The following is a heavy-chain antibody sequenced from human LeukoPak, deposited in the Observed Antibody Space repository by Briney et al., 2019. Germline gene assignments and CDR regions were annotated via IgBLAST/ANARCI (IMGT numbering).Heavy chain of an antibody. D-gene: IGHD6-19*01. CDR1: GDSVSSNSAT. CDR3: ARDMSSSGWYVSQYYYYYGMDV. J-gene: IGHJ6*02. Sequence: QSQTLSLTCAISGDSVSSNSATWNWIRQSPSRGLEWLGRTYYRSKWYNDYAVSVKSRITINPDTSKNQFSLQLNSVTPEDTAVYYCARDMSSSGWYVSQYYYYYGMDVWGQGTTVTVSS. CDR2: TYYRSKWYN. V-gene: IGHV6-1*01.